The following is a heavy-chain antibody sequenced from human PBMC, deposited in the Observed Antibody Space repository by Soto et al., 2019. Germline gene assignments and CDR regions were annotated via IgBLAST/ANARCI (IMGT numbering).Heavy chain of an antibody. CDR1: GFTFSSYS. J-gene: IGHJ4*02. D-gene: IGHD5-12*01. V-gene: IGHV3-21*01. CDR3: ARGSGGYDFPFTFDY. Sequence: EVQLVESGGGLVKPGGSLRLSCAASGFTFSSYSMNWVRQAPGKGLEWVSSISSSSSYIYYADSVKGRFTISRDNAKNSLYLQMNSLTAEDTAVYYCARGSGGYDFPFTFDYWGQGTLVTVSS. CDR2: ISSSSSYI.